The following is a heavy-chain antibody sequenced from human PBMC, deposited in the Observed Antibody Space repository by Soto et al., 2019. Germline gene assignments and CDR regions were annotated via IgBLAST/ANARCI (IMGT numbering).Heavy chain of an antibody. CDR3: ARDLFDGSSSRPGWFDP. Sequence: QVQLQESGPGLVKPSETLSLTCTVSGGSISSYYWSWIRQPAGKGLEWIGRIYTSGSTNYNPSLKSRVTMSVDTSKNQFSLKLSSVTAADTAVYYCARDLFDGSSSRPGWFDPWGQGTLVTVSS. D-gene: IGHD6-6*01. J-gene: IGHJ5*02. CDR1: GGSISSYY. CDR2: IYTSGST. V-gene: IGHV4-4*07.